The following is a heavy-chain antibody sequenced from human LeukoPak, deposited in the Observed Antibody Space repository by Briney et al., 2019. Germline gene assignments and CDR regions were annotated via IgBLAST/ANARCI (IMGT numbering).Heavy chain of an antibody. CDR3: ARDGFGTGSN. J-gene: IGHJ4*02. CDR1: GLTFSNYW. CDR2: IKQDGSEK. Sequence: GGSLRLSCAASGLTFSNYWMDWVRQAPGKGLEWVANIKQDGSEKNYVDSVKGRFIISRDNAKNSLYLQMDTLRADDTAVYYCARDGFGTGSNWGQGTLVTVSS. D-gene: IGHD3-16*01. V-gene: IGHV3-7*03.